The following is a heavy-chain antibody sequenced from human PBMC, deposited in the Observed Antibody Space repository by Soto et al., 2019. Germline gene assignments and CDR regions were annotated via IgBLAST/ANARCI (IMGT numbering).Heavy chain of an antibody. CDR3: ARLMYSGDWYRNFFDF. Sequence: SETLSLSCTVSGGSISGHYWSWIRQPPGKGLEWIGYIYYGGSTNYNPSLKSRVTISVDTSKNQFSLELSSVTAADTAVYYCARLMYSGDWYRNFFDFWGQGTLVTVSS. V-gene: IGHV4-59*08. CDR2: IYYGGST. CDR1: GGSISGHY. D-gene: IGHD6-19*01. J-gene: IGHJ4*02.